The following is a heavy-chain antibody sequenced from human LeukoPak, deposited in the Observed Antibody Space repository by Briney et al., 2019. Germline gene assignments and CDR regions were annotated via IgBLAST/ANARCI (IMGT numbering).Heavy chain of an antibody. CDR2: ISWNSGSI. D-gene: IGHD4-17*01. Sequence: PGGSLRLSCAASGFTFSSYGMHWVRQAPGKGLEWVSGISWNSGSIGYADSVKGRFTISRDNAKNSLYLQMNSLRAEDTALYYCAKDPRTTVTTLYYFDYWGQGTLVTVSS. CDR1: GFTFSSYG. CDR3: AKDPRTTVTTLYYFDY. V-gene: IGHV3-9*01. J-gene: IGHJ4*02.